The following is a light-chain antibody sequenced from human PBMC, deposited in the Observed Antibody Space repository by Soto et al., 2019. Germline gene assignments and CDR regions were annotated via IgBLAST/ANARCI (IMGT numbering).Light chain of an antibody. J-gene: IGKJ4*01. Sequence: DMQMTQSPSSVSASVGDRVTITCRASQGIANWLAWYQQKPGKAPKLLIYAASTLQSGVPSRFSGSGSGTGFTLTISSLQPEDFATYYCQQADSFPLTFGGGTVVEMK. CDR3: QQADSFPLT. CDR1: QGIANW. CDR2: AAS. V-gene: IGKV1-12*01.